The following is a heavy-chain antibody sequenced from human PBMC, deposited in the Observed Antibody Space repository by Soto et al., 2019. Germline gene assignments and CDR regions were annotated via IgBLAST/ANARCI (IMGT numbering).Heavy chain of an antibody. D-gene: IGHD5-12*01. CDR3: AREGNLGRWLQPLDF. V-gene: IGHV4-59*01. J-gene: IGHJ4*02. Sequence: QVQLQVSGPGLVKPSETLSLTCTVSGDSISAYSWSWVRQPPGKGLEWIGNIHYNGNTKYNPSLKRRITMSLDTSKNQFSLRLISVTAADTAKYFCAREGNLGRWLQPLDFWGQGTLVTVSS. CDR1: GDSISAYS. CDR2: IHYNGNT.